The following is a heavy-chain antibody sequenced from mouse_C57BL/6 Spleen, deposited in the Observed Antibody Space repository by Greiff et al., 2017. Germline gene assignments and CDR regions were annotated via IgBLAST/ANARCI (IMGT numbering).Heavy chain of an antibody. Sequence: QVQLQQSGPELVKPGASVKISCKASGYAFSSSWMNWVKQRPGKGLEWIGRIYPGGGDTNYNGKFKGKATLTADKSSSTAYMQLSSLTSEDSAVYFCARGGAQATAYWGQGTLVTVSA. CDR2: IYPGGGDT. J-gene: IGHJ3*01. CDR3: ARGGAQATAY. V-gene: IGHV1-82*01. D-gene: IGHD3-2*02. CDR1: GYAFSSSW.